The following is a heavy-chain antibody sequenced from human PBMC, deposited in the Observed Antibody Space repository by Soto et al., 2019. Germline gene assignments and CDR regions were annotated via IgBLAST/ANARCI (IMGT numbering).Heavy chain of an antibody. J-gene: IGHJ5*02. V-gene: IGHV3-30*18. Sequence: QVQLVESGGGVVQPGRSLRLSCAASGFTFSSYGMHWVRQAPGKGLEWVAVISYDGSNKYYADSVKGRFTISRDNSKNTLYRQMNSLRAEDTAVYYCAKGRGSSGWYYWFDPWGQGTLVTVSS. CDR3: AKGRGSSGWYYWFDP. D-gene: IGHD6-19*01. CDR2: ISYDGSNK. CDR1: GFTFSSYG.